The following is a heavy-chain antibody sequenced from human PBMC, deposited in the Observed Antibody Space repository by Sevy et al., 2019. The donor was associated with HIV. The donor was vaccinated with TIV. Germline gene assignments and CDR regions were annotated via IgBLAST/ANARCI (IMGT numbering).Heavy chain of an antibody. V-gene: IGHV3-7*01. CDR2: IKQDGSEK. CDR1: GFTFSSYW. Sequence: GGSLRLSCAASGFTFSSYWMSWVRQAPGKGLEWVANIKQDGSEKYYVDSVKGRFTISRDNAKNSLYLQMNSLRAEDTAVYYCVKDLMITFGGVIATDYWGQGTLVTVSS. D-gene: IGHD3-16*02. CDR3: VKDLMITFGGVIATDY. J-gene: IGHJ4*02.